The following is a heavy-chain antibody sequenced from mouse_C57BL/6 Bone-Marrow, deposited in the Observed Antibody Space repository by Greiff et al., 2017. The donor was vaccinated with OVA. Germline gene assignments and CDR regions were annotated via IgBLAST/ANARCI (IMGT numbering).Heavy chain of an antibody. V-gene: IGHV5-6*01. CDR1: GFTFSSYC. Sequence: EVQVVESGGDLVKPGGSLKLSCAASGFTFSSYCMSWVRQTPDKRLEWVATISSGGSYTYYPDTVKGRFTISRDNAKNTLYLQMSSLKSEDTAMYYCARHRDYDYWGQGTTLTVSS. CDR2: ISSGGSYT. J-gene: IGHJ2*01. CDR3: ARHRDYDY. D-gene: IGHD2-4*01.